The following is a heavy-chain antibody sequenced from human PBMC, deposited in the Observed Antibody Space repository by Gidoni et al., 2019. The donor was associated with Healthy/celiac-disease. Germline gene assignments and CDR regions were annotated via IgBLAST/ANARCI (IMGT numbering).Heavy chain of an antibody. CDR3: ARARSRSSGDY. V-gene: IGHV3-21*01. CDR2: ISSSSSYI. CDR1: GFTFSSYS. J-gene: IGHJ4*02. Sequence: EVQLVESGGGLVKPGGSLRLSCAASGFTFSSYSMNWVRQAPGKGLEWVSSISSSSSYIYYADSVQRRFTISSDHAKISLYLHMNSLSAEDTSVSYCARARSRSSGDYWGQGTLVTVSS. D-gene: IGHD6-6*01.